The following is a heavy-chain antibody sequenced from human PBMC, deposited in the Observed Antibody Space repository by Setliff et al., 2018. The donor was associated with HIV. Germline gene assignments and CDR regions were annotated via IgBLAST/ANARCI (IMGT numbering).Heavy chain of an antibody. V-gene: IGHV4-61*09. J-gene: IGHJ6*03. D-gene: IGHD2-21*01. Sequence: PSETLSLTCTVSGDSISSGSYYWSWIRQPAGKGLEWIGHVYTSGSTDYNPSLNSRLTISIDTSRNQFSLRLNSVTAADTAVYLCARVGLAYSGDMDVWGKGTTVTVSS. CDR2: VYTSGST. CDR3: ARVGLAYSGDMDV. CDR1: GDSISSGSYY.